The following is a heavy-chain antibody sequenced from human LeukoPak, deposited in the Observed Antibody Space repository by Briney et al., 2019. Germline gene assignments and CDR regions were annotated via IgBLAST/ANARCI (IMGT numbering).Heavy chain of an antibody. V-gene: IGHV4-34*01. CDR3: ARGSAARPA. J-gene: IGHJ4*02. Sequence: SETLSLTCAVYGGSFSGYYWSWIRQPPGKGLEWVGEINHSGSTNYNPSLKSRVTISVDTSKNQFSLKLSSVTAADTAVYYCARGSAARPAWGQGTLVTVSS. CDR1: GGSFSGYY. D-gene: IGHD6-6*01. CDR2: INHSGST.